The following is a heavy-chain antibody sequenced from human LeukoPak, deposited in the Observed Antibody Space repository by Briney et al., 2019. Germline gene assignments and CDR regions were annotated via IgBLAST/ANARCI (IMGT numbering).Heavy chain of an antibody. J-gene: IGHJ6*03. CDR1: GYTFTSYG. V-gene: IGHV1-18*01. D-gene: IGHD4-17*01. CDR2: ISAYNGNT. CDR3: ARADYGASDYYYYMDV. Sequence: ASVKVSCKASGYTFTSYGISWVRQAPGQGLEWMGWISAYNGNTNYAQKLQGRVTMTTDTSTSTAYMELRSLRSDDTAVYYCARADYGASDYYYYMDVWGKGTTVTVSS.